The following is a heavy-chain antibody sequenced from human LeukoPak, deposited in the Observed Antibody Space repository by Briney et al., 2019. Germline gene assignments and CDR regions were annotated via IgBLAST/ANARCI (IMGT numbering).Heavy chain of an antibody. V-gene: IGHV4-38-2*02. CDR2: ICHSGST. J-gene: IGHJ4*02. Sequence: PSETLSLTCTVSGYSISSGYYWGWIRQPPGKGLEWIGSICHSGSTYYNPSLKSRVTISVDTSKNQFSLKLSSVTAADTAVYYCARSGVVVTASSVDYWGQGTLVTVSS. CDR3: ARSGVVVTASSVDY. D-gene: IGHD2-21*02. CDR1: GYSISSGYY.